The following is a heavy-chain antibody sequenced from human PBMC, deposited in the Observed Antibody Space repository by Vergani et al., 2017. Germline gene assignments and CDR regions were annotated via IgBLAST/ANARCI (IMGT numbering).Heavy chain of an antibody. CDR2: IYSGGST. V-gene: IGHV3-53*01. Sequence: EVQLVESGGGLIQAGGSLRLSCAASGFIVSSNYMSWVRQAPGKGLEWVSVIYSGGSTYYADSVKGRFTISRDNSKNTLYLQMNSLRAEDTAVYYCAKDAHSSSWPLDYWGQGTLVTVSS. D-gene: IGHD6-13*01. CDR3: AKDAHSSSWPLDY. J-gene: IGHJ4*02. CDR1: GFIVSSNY.